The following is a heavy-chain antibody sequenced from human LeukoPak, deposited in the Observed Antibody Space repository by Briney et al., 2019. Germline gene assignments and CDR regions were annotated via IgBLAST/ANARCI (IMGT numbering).Heavy chain of an antibody. CDR2: INSDGSST. CDR3: ARGDWGSPTH. Sequence: GSLRLSRGAPGFTLSSYWVHLGRQTPGKGVVWVSRINSDGSSTSYADSVKGRFTISRDNAKNTLYLQMNSLRVEDTAVYYCARGDWGSPTHWGQGTLVTVSS. CDR1: GFTLSSYW. D-gene: IGHD7-27*01. V-gene: IGHV3-74*01. J-gene: IGHJ4*02.